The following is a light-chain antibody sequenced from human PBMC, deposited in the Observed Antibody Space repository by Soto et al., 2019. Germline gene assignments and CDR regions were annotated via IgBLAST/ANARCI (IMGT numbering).Light chain of an antibody. CDR3: SSYAGSSARVV. CDR2: EGT. V-gene: IGLV2-23*01. J-gene: IGLJ2*01. Sequence: QSALTQPASVSGSPGQSITISCTRSSTDFENYNLVSWYQHCPDKAPKLIIYEGTKRPSEIADRFSGSESDTTASLIISGLQPEDEADYDCSSYAGSSARVVFGGGTKVTVL. CDR1: STDFENYNL.